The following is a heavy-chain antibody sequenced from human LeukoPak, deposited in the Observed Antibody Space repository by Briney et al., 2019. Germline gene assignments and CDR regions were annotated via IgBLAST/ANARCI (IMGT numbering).Heavy chain of an antibody. CDR3: AREGSGGGGDY. Sequence: GRSLRLSCAASGFTFSSYAMHWVRQAPGKGLEWVAVISYDGSNKYYADSVKGRFTISRDNSKNTLYLQMNSLRAEDTAVYYCAREGSGGGGDYWGQGTLVTVSS. CDR1: GFTFSSYA. CDR2: ISYDGSNK. D-gene: IGHD2-15*01. V-gene: IGHV3-30*04. J-gene: IGHJ4*02.